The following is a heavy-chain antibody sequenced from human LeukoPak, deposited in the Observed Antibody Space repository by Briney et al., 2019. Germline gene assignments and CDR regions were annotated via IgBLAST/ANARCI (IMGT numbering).Heavy chain of an antibody. CDR3: AKAPSSSSPPVYFDY. V-gene: IGHV3-23*01. D-gene: IGHD6-6*01. CDR1: GFTFSSYA. Sequence: PGGSLRLSCAASGFTFSSYAMSWVRQAPGKGLEWVSAISDSGSSTYYADSVKGRFTISRDNSKNTLHLQMNSLRAEDTAVYYCAKAPSSSSPPVYFDYWGQGTLVTVSS. J-gene: IGHJ4*02. CDR2: ISDSGSST.